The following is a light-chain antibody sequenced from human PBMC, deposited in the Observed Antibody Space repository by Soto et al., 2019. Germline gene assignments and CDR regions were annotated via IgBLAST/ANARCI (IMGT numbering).Light chain of an antibody. CDR2: ATS. CDR1: QSVNSF. J-gene: IGKJ4*01. V-gene: IGKV1-9*01. CDR3: QQRNSAPVT. Sequence: DIQLTQSPSFLSASVGDRVTITCRASQSVNSFFSWYQQKPGKAPKLMFTATSTLQSVFPSRFSGSGSGAEFSLTITSLQPEDFATYYCQQRNSAPVTFGGGTKVEIK.